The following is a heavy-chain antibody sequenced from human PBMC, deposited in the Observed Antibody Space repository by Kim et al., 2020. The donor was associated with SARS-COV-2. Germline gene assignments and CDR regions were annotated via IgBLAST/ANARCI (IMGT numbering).Heavy chain of an antibody. CDR3: ARGRSTSCYSVDY. D-gene: IGHD2-2*01. J-gene: IGHJ4*02. V-gene: IGHV4-34*01. CDR2: INHSGST. CDR1: GGSFSGYY. Sequence: SETLSLTCAVYGGSFSGYYWSWIRQPPGKGLEWIGEINHSGSTNYNPSLKSRVTISVDTSKNQFSLKLSSVTAADTAVYYCARGRSTSCYSVDYWGQGTLVTVSS.